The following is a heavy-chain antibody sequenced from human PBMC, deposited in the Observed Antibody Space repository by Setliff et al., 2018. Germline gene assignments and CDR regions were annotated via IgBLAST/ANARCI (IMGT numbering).Heavy chain of an antibody. D-gene: IGHD1-26*01. CDR1: GYSFTDYY. J-gene: IGHJ5*02. CDR3: ARVREWELLKNWFDP. V-gene: IGHV1-2*02. Sequence: ASVKVSCKASGYSFTDYYIHWVRQAPGQGLEWVGWINPHSGGTTFARKFQGRVTMTRDTSISTAHMELSSLRSDDTAVYYCARVREWELLKNWFDPWGQGTLVTVS. CDR2: INPHSGGT.